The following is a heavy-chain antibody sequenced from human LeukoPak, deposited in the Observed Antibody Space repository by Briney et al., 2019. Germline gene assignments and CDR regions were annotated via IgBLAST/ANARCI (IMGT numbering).Heavy chain of an antibody. D-gene: IGHD2/OR15-2a*01. CDR3: AKVVAGNIDYYFDY. CDR2: IKEDGSEK. J-gene: IGHJ4*02. CDR1: GFTFSSYW. V-gene: IGHV3-7*03. Sequence: EGSLRLSCAASGFTFSSYWMSWVRQAPGKGLEWVANIKEDGSEKYYVDSVKGRFTISRDNAKNSLYLQMRNLRVEHTAVYYCAKVVAGNIDYYFDYWGQGILVAVSS.